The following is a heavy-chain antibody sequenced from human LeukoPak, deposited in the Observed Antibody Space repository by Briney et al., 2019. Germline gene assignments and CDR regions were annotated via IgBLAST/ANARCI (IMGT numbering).Heavy chain of an antibody. CDR1: GYTFTSYY. CDR3: ARLCERGGSCYFDY. D-gene: IGHD2-15*01. V-gene: IGHV1-69*13. Sequence: GASVKVSCKASGYTFTSYYMHWVRQAPGQGLEWMGGIIPIFGTANYAQKFQGRVTITADESTSTAYMELSSLRSEDTAVYYCARLCERGGSCYFDYWGQGTLVTVSS. J-gene: IGHJ4*02. CDR2: IIPIFGTA.